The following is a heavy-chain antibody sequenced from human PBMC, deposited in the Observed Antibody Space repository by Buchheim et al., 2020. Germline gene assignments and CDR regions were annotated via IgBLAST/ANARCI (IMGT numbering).Heavy chain of an antibody. Sequence: EVQLLESGGGLVQPGGSLRLSCAASGFTFSSYSMSWVRQAPGKGLEWVSSMSGSGGGTYYADSLKGRFAISRDSSKNTLYLQMNSLRADDTAVYYCAKRGGSTYYFDYWGHGTL. CDR3: AKRGGSTYYFDY. CDR2: MSGSGGGT. J-gene: IGHJ4*01. CDR1: GFTFSSYS. V-gene: IGHV3-23*01. D-gene: IGHD2-15*01.